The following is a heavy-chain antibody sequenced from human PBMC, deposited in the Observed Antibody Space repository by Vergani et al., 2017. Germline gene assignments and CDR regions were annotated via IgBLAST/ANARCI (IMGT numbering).Heavy chain of an antibody. CDR3: ARAKRGRLAVGATDS. Sequence: QEQLVQSGSELKKPGASVKVSCKASGYSFNNYAIHWVRQAPGQGLEWMVWINPTTGNPTYARAFTGRFVFSLDTSISTAYLQIGSLKAEDTAVYFCARAKRGRLAVGATDSWSRRTLLTVSS. CDR1: GYSFNNYA. D-gene: IGHD6-19*01. J-gene: IGHJ4*02. CDR2: INPTTGNP. V-gene: IGHV7-4-1*01.